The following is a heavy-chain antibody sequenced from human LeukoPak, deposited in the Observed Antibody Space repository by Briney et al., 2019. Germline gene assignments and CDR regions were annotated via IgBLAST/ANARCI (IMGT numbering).Heavy chain of an antibody. CDR1: GFTFSSYW. CDR3: AAYSSRFAY. Sequence: GGSLRLSCAASGFTFSSYWFHWVRQEPGKGLVWVSRINYDGTTTNYADSVKGRLTISRDNAKNSLYLQMNSLRAEDTAVYYCAAYSSRFAYWGQGTLVTVSS. D-gene: IGHD6-13*01. J-gene: IGHJ4*02. CDR2: INYDGTTT. V-gene: IGHV3-74*01.